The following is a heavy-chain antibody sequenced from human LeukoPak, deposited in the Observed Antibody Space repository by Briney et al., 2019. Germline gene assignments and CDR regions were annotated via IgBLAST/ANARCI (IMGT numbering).Heavy chain of an antibody. V-gene: IGHV1-2*02. J-gene: IGHJ6*03. CDR2: INPNSGGT. Sequence: ASVKVSCKASGYSFTVKYMHWVRQAPGQGLEWRGCINPNSGGTNYAQKVQGRGSRTRDTSTSTVYMELSSLRSDDPAVYYCARGPSITMVRGGQWYYYMDVWGKGTTVTISS. CDR3: ARGPSITMVRGGQWYYYMDV. CDR1: GYSFTVKY. D-gene: IGHD3-10*01.